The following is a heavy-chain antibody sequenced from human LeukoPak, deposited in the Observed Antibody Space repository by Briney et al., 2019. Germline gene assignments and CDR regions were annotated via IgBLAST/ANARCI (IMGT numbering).Heavy chain of an antibody. V-gene: IGHV3-53*01. Sequence: GGSLRLSCVASGFSVRTNYMNWVRQAPGKRPEWVAIIYDSDSTYYTDSVKGRFTISRDSSKNTVYLQMNSLRIEDTALYYCARSRAFDLWGQGTLVTVPS. J-gene: IGHJ4*02. CDR3: ARSRAFDL. CDR2: IYDSDST. CDR1: GFSVRTNY.